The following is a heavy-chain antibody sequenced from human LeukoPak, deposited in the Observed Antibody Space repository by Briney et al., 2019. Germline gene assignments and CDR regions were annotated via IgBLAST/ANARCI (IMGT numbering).Heavy chain of an antibody. CDR2: ISYDGSNK. CDR1: GFTFSSYA. Sequence: GGSLRLSCAASGFTFSSYAMHWVRQAPGKGLEWVAVISYDGSNKYYADSVKGRFTISRDNSKNTLYLQMNSLRPEDTAVYYCARKVAVAGSYYFDYWGQGTLVTVSS. J-gene: IGHJ4*02. CDR3: ARKVAVAGSYYFDY. V-gene: IGHV3-30*04. D-gene: IGHD6-19*01.